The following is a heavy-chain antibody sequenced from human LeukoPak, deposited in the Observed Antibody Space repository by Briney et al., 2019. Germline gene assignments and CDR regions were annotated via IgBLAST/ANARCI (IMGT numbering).Heavy chain of an antibody. CDR1: GGSFISYA. J-gene: IGHJ6*02. CDR2: IIPILTTT. CDR3: ARNKGVYGDYKYYYGMDV. Sequence: SVKVSCKASGGSFISYAVNWVRQAPGQGLEWMGDIIPILTTTNYAQNFQDRVTLTADKSTSTAYMELRSLTSEDTAVYYCARNKGVYGDYKYYYGMDVWGQGTTVTVSS. D-gene: IGHD4-17*01. V-gene: IGHV1-69*06.